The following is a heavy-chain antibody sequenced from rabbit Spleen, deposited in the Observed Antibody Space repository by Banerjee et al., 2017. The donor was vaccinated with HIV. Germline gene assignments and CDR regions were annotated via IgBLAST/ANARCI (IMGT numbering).Heavy chain of an antibody. CDR3: ARDTSSSFSSYGMDL. D-gene: IGHD1-1*01. V-gene: IGHV1S45*01. CDR1: GFSFSSSSY. CDR2: IDTGSSAFT. J-gene: IGHJ6*01. Sequence: QEQLEESGGDLVKPEGSLTLTCTASGFSFSSSSYMCWVRQAPGKGLEWIACIDTGSSAFTYSAAWAKGRFACSKSSSTTVTLQMTRLTAADTATYFCARDTSSSFSSYGMDLWGPGTLVTVS.